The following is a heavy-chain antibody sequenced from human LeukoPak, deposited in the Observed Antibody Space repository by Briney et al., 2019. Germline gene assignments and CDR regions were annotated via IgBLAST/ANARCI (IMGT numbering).Heavy chain of an antibody. Sequence: ASVKVSCKASGYTFTSYGISWVRQAPGQGLEWMGWISAYNGNTNYAQKFQGRVTMTRDTSISTAYMELSRLRSDDTAVYYCASSSGGSYEGGFDYWGQGTLVTVSS. CDR2: ISAYNGNT. D-gene: IGHD1-26*01. CDR3: ASSSGGSYEGGFDY. J-gene: IGHJ4*02. CDR1: GYTFTSYG. V-gene: IGHV1-18*01.